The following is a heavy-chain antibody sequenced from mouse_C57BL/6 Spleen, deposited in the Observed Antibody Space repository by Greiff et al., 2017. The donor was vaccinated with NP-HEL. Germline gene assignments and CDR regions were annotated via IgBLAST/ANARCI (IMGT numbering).Heavy chain of an antibody. CDR3: ARNPIYYGNYNYAMDY. V-gene: IGHV1-82*01. J-gene: IGHJ4*01. CDR1: GYAFSSSW. CDR2: IYPGDGDT. D-gene: IGHD2-1*01. Sequence: VQLQQSGPELVKPGASVKISCKASGYAFSSSWMNWVKQRPGKGLEWIGRIYPGDGDTNYNGKFKGKATLTADKSSSTAYMQLSSLTSEDSAVYFGARNPIYYGNYNYAMDYWGQGTSVTVSS.